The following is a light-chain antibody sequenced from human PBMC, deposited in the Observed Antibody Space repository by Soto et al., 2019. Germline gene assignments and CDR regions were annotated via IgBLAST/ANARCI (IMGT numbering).Light chain of an antibody. J-gene: IGKJ1*01. V-gene: IGKV1-5*01. CDR2: DAS. CDR1: QSISSW. CDR3: LQLYNFSWT. Sequence: DIQMTQSPSTLSGSVGDRVTITCRASQSISSWLAWYQQKPGKAPKLLIYDASNLQSGVPSRFSGSGSGTDFTLTISRLQPEDFATYYCLQLYNFSWTFGQGTKV.